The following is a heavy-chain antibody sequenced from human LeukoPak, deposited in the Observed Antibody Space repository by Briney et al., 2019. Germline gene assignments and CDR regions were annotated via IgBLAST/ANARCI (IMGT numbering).Heavy chain of an antibody. J-gene: IGHJ4*02. Sequence: GGSLRLSCAASGFTFSSYAMSWVRQAPGKGLEWVSAISGSGGSTYYADSVKGRFTISRDNSKNTLYLQMNSLRAEDTAVYYCAKSGEYYDFWSKCRYWGQGTLVTVSS. V-gene: IGHV3-23*01. CDR1: GFTFSSYA. CDR3: AKSGEYYDFWSKCRY. D-gene: IGHD3-3*01. CDR2: ISGSGGST.